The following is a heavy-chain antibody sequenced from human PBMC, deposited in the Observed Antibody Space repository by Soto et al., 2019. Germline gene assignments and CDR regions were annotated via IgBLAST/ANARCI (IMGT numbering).Heavy chain of an antibody. CDR1: GFTFNRYW. V-gene: IGHV3-74*01. J-gene: IGHJ4*02. CDR2: IYNDGTYA. CDR3: TRGPRATSAGTSPH. D-gene: IGHD6-13*01. Sequence: PGGSLRLSCAVSGFTFNRYWMHWVRQVPGKGPVWVARIYNDGTYADYADSVKGLFTISRDNAKDTLYLQTNYLRAEDSALYHCTRGPRATSAGTSPHWGQGTLVTVSS.